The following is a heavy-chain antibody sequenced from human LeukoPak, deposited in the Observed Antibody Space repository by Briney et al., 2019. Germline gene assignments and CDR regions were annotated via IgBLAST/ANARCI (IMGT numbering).Heavy chain of an antibody. CDR2: ISSGGRNK. J-gene: IGHJ4*02. Sequence: GGSLRLSCAASGFTFSSYGMHWVRQAPGREPEWVAVISSGGRNKFYTDSVKGRFTISRDDSKNMLYLQMNNLRTEDTAIYYCAKEFAAIVALDNWGQGALITVSS. CDR1: GFTFSSYG. D-gene: IGHD2-15*01. CDR3: AKEFAAIVALDN. V-gene: IGHV3-30*18.